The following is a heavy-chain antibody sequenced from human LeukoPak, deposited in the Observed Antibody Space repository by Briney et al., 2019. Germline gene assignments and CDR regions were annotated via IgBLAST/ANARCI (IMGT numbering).Heavy chain of an antibody. V-gene: IGHV1-69*06. Sequence: GASVKVSCKASGYSFTSYAMSWVRQAPGQGLEWMGGIIPIFGTANYAQKFQGRVTITADKSTSTAYMELSSLRSEDTAVYYCARGVAEFRRLRYYYMDVWGKGTTVTVSS. D-gene: IGHD6-19*01. CDR1: GYSFTSYA. CDR3: ARGVAEFRRLRYYYMDV. J-gene: IGHJ6*03. CDR2: IIPIFGTA.